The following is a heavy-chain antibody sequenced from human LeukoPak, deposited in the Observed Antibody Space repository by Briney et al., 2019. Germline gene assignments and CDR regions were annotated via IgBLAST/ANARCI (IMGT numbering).Heavy chain of an antibody. CDR1: GGSFSGYY. D-gene: IGHD2-2*01. Sequence: SSETLSLTCAVYGGSFSGYYWSWIRQPPGKGLEWIGEINHSGSTNYNPSLKSRVTMSVDTSKNQFSLKLSSVTAADTAVYYCARPRDGSTRIQFDYWGQGTLVTVSS. V-gene: IGHV4-34*01. CDR3: ARPRDGSTRIQFDY. J-gene: IGHJ4*02. CDR2: INHSGST.